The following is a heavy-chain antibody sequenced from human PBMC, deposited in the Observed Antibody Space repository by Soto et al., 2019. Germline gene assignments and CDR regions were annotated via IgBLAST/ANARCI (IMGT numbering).Heavy chain of an antibody. CDR3: ARGATHGSSWYFWFDP. CDR2: IIPLFGTT. D-gene: IGHD6-13*01. CDR1: GGTFSTYS. J-gene: IGHJ5*02. V-gene: IGHV1-69*01. Sequence: QMQLVQSGAEVRMPGSSVKVSCKASGGTFSTYSINWVRQAPGQGLEWMGGIIPLFGTTNYAQKFKGRGKITEDEYTSTAYMALSSLRAEDAAVYYCARGATHGSSWYFWFDPWGQGTLVAVSS.